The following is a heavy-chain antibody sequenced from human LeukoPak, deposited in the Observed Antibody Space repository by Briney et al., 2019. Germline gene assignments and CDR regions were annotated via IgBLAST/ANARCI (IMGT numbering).Heavy chain of an antibody. J-gene: IGHJ4*02. CDR3: ARRPINCIITNCYVDY. Sequence: ASVKVSCKASGDTFSSYYIVWVRQAPGQGFEWMGIINPTGGSTRNAQKFQGRFTMTSDTSTRTVYMELSSLRSDDTAVYYCARRPINCIITNCYVDYWGQGTLVTVSS. V-gene: IGHV1-46*01. D-gene: IGHD2-2*01. CDR2: INPTGGST. CDR1: GDTFSSYY.